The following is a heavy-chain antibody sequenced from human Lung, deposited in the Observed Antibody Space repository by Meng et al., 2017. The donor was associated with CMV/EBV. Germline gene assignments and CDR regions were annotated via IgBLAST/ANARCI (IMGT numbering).Heavy chain of an antibody. Sequence: ESXKISXKGSGYSFTSYWIGWVRQMPGKGLEWMGIIYPGDSDTRYSPSFQGQVTISADKSISAAYLQWSSLKASDTAMYYCARRSSTSLEGAFDIWGQGXMVTFSS. CDR2: IYPGDSDT. D-gene: IGHD2-2*01. CDR3: ARRSSTSLEGAFDI. CDR1: GYSFTSYW. V-gene: IGHV5-51*01. J-gene: IGHJ3*02.